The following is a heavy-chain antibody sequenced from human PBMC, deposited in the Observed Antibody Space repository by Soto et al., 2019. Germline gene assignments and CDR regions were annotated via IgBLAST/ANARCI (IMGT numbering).Heavy chain of an antibody. CDR2: ISSNGRNT. CDR3: VKASTVTGVGGYR. V-gene: IGHV3-74*03. Sequence: EVQLVESGGGLVQPGGSLRLSCAASGFAFSSYWMQWVRQAPGKGPVWVSRISSNGRNTTYADPVKGRFTVSRDNATNTLHLQMTSLRDDDTAVYYCVKASTVTGVGGYRWGQGTLVTVSS. J-gene: IGHJ4*02. CDR1: GFAFSSYW. D-gene: IGHD6-19*01.